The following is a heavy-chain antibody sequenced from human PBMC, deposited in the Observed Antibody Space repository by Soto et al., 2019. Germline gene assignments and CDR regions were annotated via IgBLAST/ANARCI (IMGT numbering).Heavy chain of an antibody. D-gene: IGHD1-26*01. J-gene: IGHJ4*02. V-gene: IGHV4-28*01. CDR3: ARREIQGPIDY. CDR2: IYYSGTT. CDR1: GYSISSSNW. Sequence: QVQLQESGPGLVKPSDTLSLTCAVSGYSISSSNWWGWIRQPPGKGLEWIGYIYYSGTTYYNPSLKSRVTMAVDTSKNQFPLKLTSVTAVDTAVYYCARREIQGPIDYWGQGTLVTVSS.